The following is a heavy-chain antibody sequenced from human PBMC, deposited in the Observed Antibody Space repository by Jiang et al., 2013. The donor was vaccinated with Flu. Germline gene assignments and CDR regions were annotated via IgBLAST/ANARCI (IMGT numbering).Heavy chain of an antibody. CDR3: EFRQGSQSH. CDR1: GGTFINYA. V-gene: IGHV1-69*06. CDR2: FIGLFGAA. J-gene: IGHJ4*02. D-gene: IGHD3-10*01. Sequence: GAEVKKPGSSVTVSCQASGGTFINYALTWVRQAPGQGLEWMGGFIGLFGAANSAQRFQDRLTITADKSTNTAYMELRSLRSEDTAFYYCEFRQGSQSHWGQGTLVSVSS.